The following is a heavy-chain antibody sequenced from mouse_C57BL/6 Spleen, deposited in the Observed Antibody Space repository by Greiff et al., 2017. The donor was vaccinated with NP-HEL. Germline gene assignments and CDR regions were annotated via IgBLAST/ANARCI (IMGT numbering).Heavy chain of an antibody. J-gene: IGHJ1*03. D-gene: IGHD1-1*01. CDR1: GYTFTSYW. CDR2: IDPSDSET. V-gene: IGHV1-52*01. CDR3: ARSAYYGSGYDWYFDV. Sequence: QVHVKQPGAELVRPGSSVKLSCKASGYTFTSYWMHWVKQRPIQGLEWIGNIDPSDSETHYNQKFKDKATLTVDKSSSTAYMQLSSLTSEDSAVDYCARSAYYGSGYDWYFDVWGTGTTVTVSS.